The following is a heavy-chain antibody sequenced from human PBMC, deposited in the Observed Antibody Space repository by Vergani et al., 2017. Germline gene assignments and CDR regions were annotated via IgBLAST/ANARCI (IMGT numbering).Heavy chain of an antibody. V-gene: IGHV3-30-3*01. Sequence: QVQLVESGGGLVKPGGSLRLSCAASGFTFSDYYMHWVRQAPGKGLEWVAVISYDGSNKYYADSVKGRFTISRDNSKNTLYLQMNSLRAEDTAVYYCARVLGFYFDYWGQGTLVTVSS. CDR3: ARVLGFYFDY. CDR2: ISYDGSNK. D-gene: IGHD2-8*02. CDR1: GFTFSDYY. J-gene: IGHJ4*02.